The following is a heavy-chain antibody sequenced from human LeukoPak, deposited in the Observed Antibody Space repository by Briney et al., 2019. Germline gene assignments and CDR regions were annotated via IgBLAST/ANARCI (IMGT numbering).Heavy chain of an antibody. Sequence: GGSLRLSCAASGFTFSSYGMHWVRQAPGKGLEWVAVISYDGSNKYHADSVKGRFTISRDNSKNTLYLQMNSLRAEDTAVYYCAKEPPPIFEVVIRFPAYWGQGTLVTVSS. J-gene: IGHJ4*02. CDR2: ISYDGSNK. CDR1: GFTFSSYG. CDR3: AKEPPPIFEVVIRFPAY. V-gene: IGHV3-30*18. D-gene: IGHD3-3*01.